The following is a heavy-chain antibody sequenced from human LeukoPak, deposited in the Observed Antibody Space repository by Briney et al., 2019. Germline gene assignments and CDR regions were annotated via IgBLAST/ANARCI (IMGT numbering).Heavy chain of an antibody. CDR3: ATDPSRGYSYAFDY. Sequence: VASVKVSCKVSGYTLTELSMHWVRQAPGKGLEWVGGFDPEDGETIYAQKFQGRVTMTEDTSTDTAYMELSSLRSEDTAVYYCATDPSRGYSYAFDYWGQGTLVTVSS. V-gene: IGHV1-24*01. J-gene: IGHJ4*02. CDR2: FDPEDGET. D-gene: IGHD5-18*01. CDR1: GYTLTELS.